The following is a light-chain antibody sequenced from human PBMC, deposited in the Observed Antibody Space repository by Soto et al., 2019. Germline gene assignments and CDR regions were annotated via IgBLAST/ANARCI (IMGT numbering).Light chain of an antibody. V-gene: IGKV3-15*01. CDR3: QQYNNWPFT. CDR1: QSISSN. J-gene: IGKJ4*01. CDR2: GAS. Sequence: EIVMTQSPATLSVSPGERATLSCRASQSISSNLAWYQQKPGQAPRLLIYGASTGATGIPARFSGSGSGTEFTVTMNSLQSEDFAVYYCQQYNNWPFTFGGGTKVEIK.